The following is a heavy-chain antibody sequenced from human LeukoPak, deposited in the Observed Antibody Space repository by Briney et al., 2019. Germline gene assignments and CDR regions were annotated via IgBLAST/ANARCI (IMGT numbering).Heavy chain of an antibody. V-gene: IGHV3-9*01. CDR3: AKSPGIAVAGYFDY. J-gene: IGHJ4*02. Sequence: GRSLRLSCAASGFTFDDYAMHWVRQAPGKGLEWVSGISWNSGSIGYADSVKGRFPISRDNAKNSLYLQMNSLRAEDTALYYCAKSPGIAVAGYFDYWGQGTLVTVSS. D-gene: IGHD6-19*01. CDR1: GFTFDDYA. CDR2: ISWNSGSI.